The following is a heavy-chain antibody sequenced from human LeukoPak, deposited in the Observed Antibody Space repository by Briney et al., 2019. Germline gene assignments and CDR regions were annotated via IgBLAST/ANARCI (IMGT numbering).Heavy chain of an antibody. D-gene: IGHD1-14*01. CDR1: GGSFSGYY. Sequence: PSETLSLTCAVYGGSFSGYYWSWIRQPPGKGLEWIGEINHSGSTNYNPSLKSRVTISVDTSKNQFSLKLSSVTAADTAVYYCARLILTEDAFDIWGQGTMVTVSS. CDR2: INHSGST. V-gene: IGHV4-34*01. J-gene: IGHJ3*02. CDR3: ARLILTEDAFDI.